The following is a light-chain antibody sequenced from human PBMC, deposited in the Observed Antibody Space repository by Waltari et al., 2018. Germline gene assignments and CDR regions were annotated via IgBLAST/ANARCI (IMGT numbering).Light chain of an antibody. CDR1: QSVNNY. V-gene: IGKV3-11*01. CDR2: GVS. J-gene: IGKJ5*01. Sequence: EVLLTQSPATLSLSPGERSPLSCRASQSVNNYFSWSQPKPGQTPRLLIDGVSNRATGMPARFSGRGSGTYFTLTISSLEPEDFAVYYCQQRSNWPPSITFGQGTRLEIK. CDR3: QQRSNWPPSIT.